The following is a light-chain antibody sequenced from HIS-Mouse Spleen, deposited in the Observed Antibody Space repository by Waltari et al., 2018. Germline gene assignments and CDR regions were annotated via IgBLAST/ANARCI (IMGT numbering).Light chain of an antibody. J-gene: IGLJ1*01. V-gene: IGLV2-14*03. CDR2: DVV. Sequence: QSALTQPASVSGSPGQSITISCTGTSSDVGGYNYVSWYQQHPGKAPKPMIYDVVNRPSGFSNRFSGSKSGHTASLTISGLQAEDEADYYCSSYTSSSTYVFGTGTKVTVL. CDR1: SSDVGGYNY. CDR3: SSYTSSSTYV.